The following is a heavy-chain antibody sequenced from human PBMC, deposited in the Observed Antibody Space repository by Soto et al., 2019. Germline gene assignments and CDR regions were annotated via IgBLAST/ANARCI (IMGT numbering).Heavy chain of an antibody. Sequence: QVHLVQSGAEVKKPGASVKVSCKGSGYDFTTYCITWVRQAPGQGLEWMAWISAHNANTDHAQKRQGRVTVTRATSTSTAYMELGSLRSDDTAVYYCGRGRNGDYWGQGALVTVSS. CDR3: GRGRNGDY. CDR2: ISAHNANT. CDR1: GYDFTTYC. V-gene: IGHV1-18*01. J-gene: IGHJ4*02. D-gene: IGHD1-1*01.